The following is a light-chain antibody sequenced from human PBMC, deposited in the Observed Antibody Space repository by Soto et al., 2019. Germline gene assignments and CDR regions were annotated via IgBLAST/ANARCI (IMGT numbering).Light chain of an antibody. CDR1: QSVSSY. CDR2: DAS. V-gene: IGKV3-11*01. Sequence: EIVLTQSPATLSLSPGERATLSCRASQSVSSYLAWYQQKPGQAPRLLIYDASTRATGIPARFSGSGSGTXXXXXXXXXEPEDFAVYXCQQRSNWPSLTFGGGTKVEIK. CDR3: QQRSNWPSLT. J-gene: IGKJ4*01.